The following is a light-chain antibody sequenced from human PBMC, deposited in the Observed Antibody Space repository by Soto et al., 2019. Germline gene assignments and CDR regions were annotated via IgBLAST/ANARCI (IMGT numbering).Light chain of an antibody. J-gene: IGKJ1*01. V-gene: IGKV3-20*01. Sequence: EVVLTQSPGTVSLSPGERATLSCRASQSVTSNYLAWYQQKPGQAPRLLIYAASSRATGIPDRFSGSGSGPDFTLSISRPEPEDFAVYYCHQYGSAITWTVGQGTKVEIK. CDR1: QSVTSNY. CDR2: AAS. CDR3: HQYGSAITWT.